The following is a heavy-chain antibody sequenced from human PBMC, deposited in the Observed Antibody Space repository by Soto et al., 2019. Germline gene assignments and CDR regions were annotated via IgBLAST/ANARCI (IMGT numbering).Heavy chain of an antibody. Sequence: PWESPQISCEGSGYSFTTHWIGWVRQMPGKGLEWVGFIYPGDSGTRYSPSFQGQVTISADKSISTAYLQWSSLKASDTAMYYCARQDCSSYSSYKRGWCDPWGQGTLVTVSS. CDR3: ARQDCSSYSSYKRGWCDP. D-gene: IGHD2-2*02. J-gene: IGHJ5*02. CDR1: GYSFTTHW. CDR2: IYPGDSGT. V-gene: IGHV5-51*01.